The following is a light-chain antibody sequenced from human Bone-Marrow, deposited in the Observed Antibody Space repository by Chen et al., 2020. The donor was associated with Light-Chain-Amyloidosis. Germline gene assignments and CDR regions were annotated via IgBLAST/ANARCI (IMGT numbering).Light chain of an antibody. J-gene: IGLJ1*01. CDR3: SSYTITNTLV. Sequence: QSALTQPASVSGSPGQSITISCTGTSSDVGGDNHVSWYQQHPDKAPKLMIYAVTNRPSWVPDRCSGSKSDNTASLPISGLQTEDEADYVCSSYTITNTLVFGSGTRVTVL. CDR2: AVT. CDR1: SSDVGGDNH. V-gene: IGLV2-14*01.